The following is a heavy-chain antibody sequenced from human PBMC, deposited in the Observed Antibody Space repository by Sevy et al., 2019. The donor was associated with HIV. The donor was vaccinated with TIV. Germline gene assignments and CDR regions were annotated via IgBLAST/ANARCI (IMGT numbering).Heavy chain of an antibody. CDR3: ARSWDCWGQMGY. CDR1: GFTFNNYW. V-gene: IGHV3-7*03. CDR2: IKQDGSDK. D-gene: IGHD2-21*01. J-gene: IGHJ4*02. Sequence: GGSLRLSCAASGFTFNNYWMTWVRQAPGKGLEWVANIKQDGSDKYYMESVKGRFNISRDNTKNSLYLQLNSLRAEDTAMYYCARSWDCWGQMGYWGQGTLVTVSS.